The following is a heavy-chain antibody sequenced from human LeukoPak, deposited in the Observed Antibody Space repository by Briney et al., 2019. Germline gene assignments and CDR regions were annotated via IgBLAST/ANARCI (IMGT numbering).Heavy chain of an antibody. CDR1: GFTFSDYY. J-gene: IGHJ4*02. V-gene: IGHV3-11*01. D-gene: IGHD1-26*01. CDR3: AMGSAWELQRPHPSY. CDR2: ISSSGSTI. Sequence: PAGSLRLSCAASGFTFSDYYMSWIRQAPGKGLEWVSYISSSGSTIYYADSVKGRFTISRDNAKNSLYLQMNSLRAEDTAVYYCAMGSAWELQRPHPSYWGQGTLVTVSS.